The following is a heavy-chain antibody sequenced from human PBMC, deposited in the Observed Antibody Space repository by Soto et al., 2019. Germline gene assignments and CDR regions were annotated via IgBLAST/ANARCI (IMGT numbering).Heavy chain of an antibody. Sequence: GGSLRLSCAASGFTFSSYAMSWVRQAPGKGLEWVANIRRDGSGKYYADSVKGRFTISRDNAKNTLYLQMNSLRAEDTAVYYCARYRGTTSKFDYWGQGTLVTVSS. D-gene: IGHD4-17*01. CDR1: GFTFSSYA. CDR2: IRRDGSGK. CDR3: ARYRGTTSKFDY. V-gene: IGHV3-7*01. J-gene: IGHJ4*02.